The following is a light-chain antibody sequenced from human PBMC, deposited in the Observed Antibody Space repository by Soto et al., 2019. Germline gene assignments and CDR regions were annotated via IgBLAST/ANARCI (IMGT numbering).Light chain of an antibody. CDR2: DTS. V-gene: IGKV3-15*01. CDR1: QSIKIN. J-gene: IGKJ4*01. Sequence: VMTQSPATLPVSPGERATLSCRASQSIKINVAWYQQKPGQAPRLLILDTSTMAAGVPDRFSGGGSGTEFTLTINRLLSEDLASYYCQRYDIWPPVTFGVGTKVVI. CDR3: QRYDIWPPVT.